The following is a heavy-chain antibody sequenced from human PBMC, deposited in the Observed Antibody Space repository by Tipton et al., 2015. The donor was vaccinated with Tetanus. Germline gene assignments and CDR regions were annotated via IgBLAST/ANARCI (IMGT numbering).Heavy chain of an antibody. V-gene: IGHV3-9*01. Sequence: AASGLALNNYAMHWFRQPPGKGLEWVSGFSLDSDRIGYADSVKGRFTISRDNAKNSLELQMNSLRPEDTAVYYCAKDKDPGGLGYWGQGTLVTVSS. CDR3: AKDKDPGGLGY. CDR2: FSLDSDRI. CDR1: GLALNNYA. J-gene: IGHJ4*02.